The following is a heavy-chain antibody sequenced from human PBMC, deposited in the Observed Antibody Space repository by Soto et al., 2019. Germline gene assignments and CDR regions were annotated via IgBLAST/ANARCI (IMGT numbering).Heavy chain of an antibody. V-gene: IGHV4-39*01. CDR3: VRHVPRARRGWLDP. CDR1: GGSISSSSYY. J-gene: IGHJ5*02. Sequence: SETLSLTCTVSGGSISSSSYYWGWIRQPPGKGLEWIGSINYSGSTYYNPSLKSRVTISVDTSKNQFSLKLSSVTAADTAVYFCVRHVPRARRGWLDPWGQGTLVTVSS. D-gene: IGHD3-10*01. CDR2: INYSGST.